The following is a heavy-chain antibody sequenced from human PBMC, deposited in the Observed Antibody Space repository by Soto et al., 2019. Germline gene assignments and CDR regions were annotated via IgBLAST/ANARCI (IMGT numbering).Heavy chain of an antibody. CDR2: ISGSGGST. CDR1: GFTFSSYA. V-gene: IGHV3-23*01. D-gene: IGHD3-10*01. Sequence: GGSLRLSCAASGFTFSSYAMSWVRQAPGKGLEWVSAISGSGGSTYYADSVKGRFTISRDNSKNTLYLQMNSLRAEDTAVYYCAKVYIPSRLEVRGVPWYFDYWGQGTLVTVSS. CDR3: AKVYIPSRLEVRGVPWYFDY. J-gene: IGHJ4*02.